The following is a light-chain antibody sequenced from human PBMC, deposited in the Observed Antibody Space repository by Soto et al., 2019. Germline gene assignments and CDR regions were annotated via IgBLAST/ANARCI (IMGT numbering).Light chain of an antibody. CDR2: GAS. J-gene: IGKJ4*01. CDR3: QQYGRPHPLI. CDR1: QSVTSNY. V-gene: IGKV3-20*01. Sequence: EIVLTQSPGTLSLSPGERATLSCRASQSVTSNYLAWYQQKPGQAPRLLIYGASSRATGIPDRFSGSGSGTDFTLTISRLEPEDCAMYYCQQYGRPHPLILGGGTKVEIK.